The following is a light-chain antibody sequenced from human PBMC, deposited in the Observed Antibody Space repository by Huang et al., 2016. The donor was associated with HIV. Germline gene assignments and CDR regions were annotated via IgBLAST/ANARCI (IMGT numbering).Light chain of an antibody. V-gene: IGKV3-15*01. CDR3: QHYNNWPPWT. CDR1: QSVNNN. Sequence: EIVMTQSPATLSVSPGERATLSCRASQSVNNNLAWYQQKPGQAPRLLISGASARATGIPARFTGSGSGTEFTLTISSLQSEDFAVYYCQHYNNWPPWTFGQGTKVEI. J-gene: IGKJ1*01. CDR2: GAS.